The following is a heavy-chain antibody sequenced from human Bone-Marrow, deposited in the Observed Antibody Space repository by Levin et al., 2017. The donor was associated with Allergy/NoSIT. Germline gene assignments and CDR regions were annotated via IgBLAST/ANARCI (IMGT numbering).Heavy chain of an antibody. J-gene: IGHJ6*02. CDR3: ARDCPHLSYSSTWYYYYGMDV. D-gene: IGHD6-13*01. CDR1: GFTFSNSS. CDR2: ISDSSSSI. Sequence: GGSLRLSCAASGFTFSNSSMNWVRQAPGKGLEWVSYISDSSSSIFYADSVKGRFTISRDNAKNSLFLQMNSLRDEDTAVYYCARDCPHLSYSSTWYYYYGMDVWGQGTTVTVAS. V-gene: IGHV3-48*02.